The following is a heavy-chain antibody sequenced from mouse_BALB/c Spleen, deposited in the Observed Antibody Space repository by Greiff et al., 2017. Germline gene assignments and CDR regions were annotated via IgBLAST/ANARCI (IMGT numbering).Heavy chain of an antibody. CDR1: GFTFSSYA. CDR2: ISSGGST. Sequence: EVQGVESGGGLVKPGGSLKLSCAASGFTFSSYAMSWVRQTPEKRLEWVASISSGGSTYYPDSVKGRFTISRDNARNILYLQMSSLRSEDTAMYYCARGDGLYAMDYWGQGTSVTVSS. CDR3: ARGDGLYAMDY. V-gene: IGHV5-6-5*01. D-gene: IGHD1-2*01. J-gene: IGHJ4*01.